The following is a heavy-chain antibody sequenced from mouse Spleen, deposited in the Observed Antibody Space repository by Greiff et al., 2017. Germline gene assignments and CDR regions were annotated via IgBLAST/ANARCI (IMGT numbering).Heavy chain of an antibody. V-gene: IGHV1S45*01. Sequence: EVKVEESGAELVRPGASVKISCKAFGYTFTNHHINWVKQRPGQGLDWIGYINPYNDYTSYNQKFKGKATLTVDKSSSTAYMELSSLTSEDSAVYYCARKNDYDRAMDYWGQGTSVTVSS. CDR2: INPYNDYT. D-gene: IGHD2-4*01. CDR3: ARKNDYDRAMDY. J-gene: IGHJ4*01. CDR1: GYTFTNHH.